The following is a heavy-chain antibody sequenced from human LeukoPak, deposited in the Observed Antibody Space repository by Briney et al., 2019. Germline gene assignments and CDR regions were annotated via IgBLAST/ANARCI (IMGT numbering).Heavy chain of an antibody. CDR3: GRARSGYDFDY. CDR2: ISASGGST. D-gene: IGHD5-12*01. Sequence: GGSLRLSCAASGFTFSSYALSWVRQAPAKGLEWVSAISASGGSTYYADSVKGRFPISRDNSKNTLYLQMNSLRADDAAVYYCGRARSGYDFDYWGQGTLVTVSS. CDR1: GFTFSSYA. J-gene: IGHJ4*02. V-gene: IGHV3-23*01.